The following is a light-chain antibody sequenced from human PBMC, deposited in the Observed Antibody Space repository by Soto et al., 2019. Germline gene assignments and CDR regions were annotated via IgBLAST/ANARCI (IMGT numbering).Light chain of an antibody. CDR2: AAS. Sequence: IVRTHSPATLSISLGERATLSFRASQSVGSNLAWYQQRPGQAPRLLIYAASTRATGLPARFSGSGSGTEFTLTISSLQSEDFAVYYCQQRSNWPSITFGQGTRLEIK. CDR1: QSVGSN. J-gene: IGKJ5*01. V-gene: IGKV3-15*01. CDR3: QQRSNWPSIT.